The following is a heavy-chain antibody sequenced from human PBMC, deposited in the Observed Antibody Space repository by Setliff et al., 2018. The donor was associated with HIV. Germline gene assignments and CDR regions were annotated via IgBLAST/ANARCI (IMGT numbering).Heavy chain of an antibody. D-gene: IGHD5-12*01. V-gene: IGHV4-38-2*01. CDR3: ARRRDGYNSAPWRNDY. Sequence: SETLSLTCDVSGFSISSRYYWGWIRQSPGKGLEWIGEINHRGSTNYNPSLKSRVTVSVDTSKNQLSLKLGSVTAADTAVYYCARRRDGYNSAPWRNDYWGQGTLVTVSS. CDR1: GFSISSRYY. J-gene: IGHJ4*02. CDR2: INHRGST.